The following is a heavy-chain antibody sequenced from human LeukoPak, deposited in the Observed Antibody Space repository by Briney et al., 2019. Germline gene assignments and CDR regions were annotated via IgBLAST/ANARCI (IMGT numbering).Heavy chain of an antibody. CDR3: ARGRSSSSFGY. CDR2: IYYSGST. Sequence: SETLSLTCTVSGGSINSGDYYWSWIRQPPGKGLEWIGYIYYSGSTYYNPSLKSRVTISVDTSKDQFSLKLSSVTAADTAVYYCARGRSSSSFGYWGQGTLVTVSS. J-gene: IGHJ4*02. CDR1: GGSINSGDYY. V-gene: IGHV4-30-4*01. D-gene: IGHD6-6*01.